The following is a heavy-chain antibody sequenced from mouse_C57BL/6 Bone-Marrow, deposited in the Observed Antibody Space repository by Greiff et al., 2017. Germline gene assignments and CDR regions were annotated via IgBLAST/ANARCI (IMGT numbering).Heavy chain of an antibody. CDR3: ARHQGNYCCAMDD. V-gene: IGHV5-9*01. Sequence: EVQRVESGGGLVKPGGSLKLSCAASGFTFSSYTMSWVRQTPEKRLEWVATISGGGGNTYYPDSVKGRFTISRDNAKNTLYLQMSSLRSEDTALYYCARHQGNYCCAMDDWGQGTSVTVSS. CDR2: ISGGGGNT. D-gene: IGHD2-1*01. CDR1: GFTFSSYT. J-gene: IGHJ4*01.